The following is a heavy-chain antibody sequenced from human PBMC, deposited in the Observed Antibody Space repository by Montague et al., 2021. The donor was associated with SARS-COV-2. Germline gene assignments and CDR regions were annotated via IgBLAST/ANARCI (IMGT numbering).Heavy chain of an antibody. CDR3: ARDPRGDGDYFYDY. CDR1: GFTFTNYA. D-gene: IGHD4-17*01. V-gene: IGHV3-48*02. CDR2: ISSSGTIT. Sequence: LSLSLSASGFTFTNYAMNWVRQAPGKGLEWVSFISSSGTITYYADSVRGRFTISRDNAKNSLSLHMNSLRDEDTAVYYCARDPRGDGDYFYDYWGQGTLVTVSS. J-gene: IGHJ4*02.